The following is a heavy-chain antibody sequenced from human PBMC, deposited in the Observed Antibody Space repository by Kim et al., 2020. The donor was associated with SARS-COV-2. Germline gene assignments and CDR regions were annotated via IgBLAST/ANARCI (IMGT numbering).Heavy chain of an antibody. CDR1: GGSIRSGGKF. J-gene: IGHJ4*02. CDR3: ARCQPFDY. CDR2: ISYSGNS. D-gene: IGHD2-2*01. Sequence: SETLSLTCSVSGGSIRSGGKFWTWIRQHPAKGLEWIGYISYSGNSHYSPSLRSRVSISLQTSENQFSLELTSVTAADTAVYYCARCQPFDYWGPGILVT. V-gene: IGHV4-31*03.